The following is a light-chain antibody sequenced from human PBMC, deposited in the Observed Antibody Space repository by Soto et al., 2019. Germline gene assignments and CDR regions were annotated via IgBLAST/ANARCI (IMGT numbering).Light chain of an antibody. J-gene: IGLJ2*01. CDR1: SSDVGRYDR. Sequence: QSALTQPPSVSGSPGQSVTISCTGSSSDVGRYDRVSWYQQPPGTAPKLIIYEVTNRPSGVPDRFSGSKSGNTASLTFSGLQAEDEADYYCSSYTTSNTVLFGGGTKVTVL. CDR3: SSYTTSNTVL. CDR2: EVT. V-gene: IGLV2-18*02.